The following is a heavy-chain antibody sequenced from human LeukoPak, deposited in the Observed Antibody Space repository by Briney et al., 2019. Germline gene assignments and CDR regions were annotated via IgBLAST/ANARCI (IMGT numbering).Heavy chain of an antibody. CDR3: ARGSSWYMSGGWFDP. V-gene: IGHV4-31*03. CDR1: GGSISSGGYY. Sequence: PSETLSLTCTVSGGSISSGGYYWSWIRQHPGKGLEWIGYIYYSGSTYYNPSLKSRVTISVDTSKNQFSLKLSSVTAADTAVYYCARGSSWYMSGGWFDPWGQGTLVTVSS. D-gene: IGHD6-13*01. CDR2: IYYSGST. J-gene: IGHJ5*02.